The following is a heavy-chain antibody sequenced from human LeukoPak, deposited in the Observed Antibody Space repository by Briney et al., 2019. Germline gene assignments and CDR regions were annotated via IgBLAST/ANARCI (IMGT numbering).Heavy chain of an antibody. CDR1: GFTFGKYW. V-gene: IGHV3-7*03. D-gene: IGHD2-8*02. CDR2: IKLDGSEK. CDR3: ASKGCTGGNCKHYFDY. Sequence: GGSLRLSCVASGFTFGKYWMSWVRQAPGKGLEWVANIKLDGSEKNYVDSVKGRFTISRDNTKNSLYLQMNSLRAEDTAVYYCASKGCTGGNCKHYFDYWGQGTLVTVAS. J-gene: IGHJ4*02.